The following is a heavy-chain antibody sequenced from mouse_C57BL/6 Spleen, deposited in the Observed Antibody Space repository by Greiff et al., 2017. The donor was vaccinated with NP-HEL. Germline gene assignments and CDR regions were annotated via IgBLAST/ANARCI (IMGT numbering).Heavy chain of an antibody. CDR3: AREDGNYWYFDV. CDR1: GYAFTNYL. V-gene: IGHV1-54*01. J-gene: IGHJ1*03. D-gene: IGHD2-1*01. Sequence: VQLQQSGAELVRPGTSVKVSCKASGYAFTNYLIEWVKQRPGQGLEWIGVINPGSGGTNYNEKFKGKATLTADKSSSTAYMQLSSLTSEDSAVYFCAREDGNYWYFDVWGTGTTVTVSS. CDR2: INPGSGGT.